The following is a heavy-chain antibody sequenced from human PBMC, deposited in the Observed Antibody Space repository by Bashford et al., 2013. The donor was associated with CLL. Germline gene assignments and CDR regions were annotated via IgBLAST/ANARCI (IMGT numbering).Heavy chain of an antibody. CDR2: INPNSGGT. CDR3: ARMRGYCSSTSCSGGMDV. J-gene: IGHJ6*02. D-gene: IGHD2-2*01. Sequence: ASVKVSCKASGYTFTGYYMHWVRQAPGQGLEWMGRINPNSGGTNYAQKFQGRVTMTRDTSISTAYMELSRLRSDDTAVYYCARMRGYCSSTSCSGGMDVWGQGTTVTVSS. V-gene: IGHV1-2*06. CDR1: GYTFTGYY.